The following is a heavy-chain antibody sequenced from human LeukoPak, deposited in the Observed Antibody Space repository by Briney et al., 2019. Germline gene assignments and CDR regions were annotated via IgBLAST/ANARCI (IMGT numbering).Heavy chain of an antibody. J-gene: IGHJ4*02. Sequence: GGSLRLSCAASGFTFSSYSMNWVRQAPGKGLEWVSTISGSGSGSSTYYADSVKGRFTISRDNSKNTLYLQMNSLRAEDTAVYYCAKSGYNRFDYWGQGTLVTVSS. CDR2: ISGSGSGSST. CDR1: GFTFSSYS. V-gene: IGHV3-23*01. CDR3: AKSGYNRFDY. D-gene: IGHD5-24*01.